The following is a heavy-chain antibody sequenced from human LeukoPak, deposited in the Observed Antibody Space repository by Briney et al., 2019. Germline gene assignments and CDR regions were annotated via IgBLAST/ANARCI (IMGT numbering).Heavy chain of an antibody. CDR3: ARPIVGATLFDY. D-gene: IGHD1-26*01. Sequence: ASVKVSCKASGGTFSSYAISWVRQAPGQGLEWMGWINPNSGGTNYAQKFQGRVTMTRDTSISTAYMELSRLRSDDTAVYYCARPIVGATLFDYWGQGTLVTVSS. CDR1: GGTFSSYA. CDR2: INPNSGGT. J-gene: IGHJ4*02. V-gene: IGHV1-2*02.